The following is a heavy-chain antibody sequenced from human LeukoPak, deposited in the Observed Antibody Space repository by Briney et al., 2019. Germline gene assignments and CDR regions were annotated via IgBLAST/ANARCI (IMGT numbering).Heavy chain of an antibody. J-gene: IGHJ3*02. Sequence: GGSLKLSCAASGFTFSGSAMHWVRQASGKGLEWVGRIRSKANSYATAYAASVKGRFTISRDDSKNTAYLQMNSLKTEDTAVYYCARSTPYDYVWGSYRPDDAFDIWGQGTMVTVSS. V-gene: IGHV3-73*01. CDR2: IRSKANSYAT. CDR1: GFTFSGSA. D-gene: IGHD3-16*02. CDR3: ARSTPYDYVWGSYRPDDAFDI.